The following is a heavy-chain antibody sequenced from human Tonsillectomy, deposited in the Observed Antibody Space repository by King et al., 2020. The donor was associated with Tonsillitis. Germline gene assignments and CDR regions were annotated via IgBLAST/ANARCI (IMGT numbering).Heavy chain of an antibody. V-gene: IGHV3-9*01. D-gene: IGHD3-10*01. Sequence: VQLVESGGGLVQPGRSLRLSCAASGFTFDDYAMHWVRQAPGKGLEWVSGISWNSGSIGYSDFVKGRFTISRDNAKNSLYRQMNSLRAEDTALYYCAKDKYLYGSGSYSICFDYWGQGTLVTVSS. CDR2: ISWNSGSI. J-gene: IGHJ4*02. CDR1: GFTFDDYA. CDR3: AKDKYLYGSGSYSICFDY.